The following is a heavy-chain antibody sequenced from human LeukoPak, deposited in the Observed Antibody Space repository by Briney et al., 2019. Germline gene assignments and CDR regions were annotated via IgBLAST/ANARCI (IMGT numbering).Heavy chain of an antibody. CDR1: GGSISSYY. J-gene: IGHJ4*02. Sequence: PSETLSLTCTVSGGSISSYYWSWIRQPPGKGLEWIGYIYYSGSTNYNPSLKSRVTISVDTSKSQFSLKLSSVTAADTAVYYCARVFSSGWYGAIDYWGQGTLVTVSS. CDR2: IYYSGST. V-gene: IGHV4-59*01. D-gene: IGHD6-19*01. CDR3: ARVFSSGWYGAIDY.